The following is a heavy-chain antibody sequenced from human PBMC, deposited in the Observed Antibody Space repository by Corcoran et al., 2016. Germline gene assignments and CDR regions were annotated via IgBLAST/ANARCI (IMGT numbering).Heavy chain of an antibody. CDR1: GFSLTTSGVG. Sequence: QITLKESGPTLVKPTQTLTLTCSFSGFSLTTSGVGVGWIRQPPGKALEWLAIIYWNDDKHYSASLESRLTIIKDTSKNQVVLIMTNMDPVDTGTYYGAHRRALSAGDWFDTWGQGTLVTVSS. CDR3: AHRRALSAGDWFDT. J-gene: IGHJ5*01. D-gene: IGHD3-10*01. V-gene: IGHV2-5*01. CDR2: IYWNDDK.